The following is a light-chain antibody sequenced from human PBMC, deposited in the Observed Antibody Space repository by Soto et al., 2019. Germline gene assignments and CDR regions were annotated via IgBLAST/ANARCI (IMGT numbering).Light chain of an antibody. CDR1: QSVSSY. CDR3: QQRSNWPLT. Sequence: EIVLTQSPATLSLSPGERATLSCRASQSVSSYLAWYQQKPGQAPRLLIYDASNGATGIPARFSGSGSGTDVTLTISSREPEDFAVYYCQQRSNWPLTFGGGTKVEIK. V-gene: IGKV3-11*01. CDR2: DAS. J-gene: IGKJ4*01.